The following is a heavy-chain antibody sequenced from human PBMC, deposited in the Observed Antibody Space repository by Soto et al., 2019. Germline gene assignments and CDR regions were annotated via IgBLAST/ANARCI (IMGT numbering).Heavy chain of an antibody. J-gene: IGHJ5*02. CDR1: GGSFSDTY. Sequence: QVHLQQWGAGLLKPSETLSLTCAVYGGSFSDTYWNWFRQPPGKGLEWIGEINHNTNTIYNPSLTGPGTYSRGKFQDPFRLELTPVTAAEPGVEYWAGGRRLVRGRFGPWGQGTLVTVSS. D-gene: IGHD5-12*01. CDR3: AGGRRLVRGRFGP. CDR2: INHNTNT. V-gene: IGHV4-34*01.